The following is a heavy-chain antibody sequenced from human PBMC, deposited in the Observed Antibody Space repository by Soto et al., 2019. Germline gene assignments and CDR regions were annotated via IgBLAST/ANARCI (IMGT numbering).Heavy chain of an antibody. D-gene: IGHD6-19*01. CDR1: GFTFRSYA. Sequence: QVQLVESGGGVVQPGRSLRLSCAASGFTFRSYAMHWVRQAPGKGLEWVAVISYDGSNKYYADSVKGRFTISRDNSKNTLYLQMNSLRAEDTAVYYCATAVAANYFDYWGQGTLVTVSS. CDR3: ATAVAANYFDY. J-gene: IGHJ4*02. CDR2: ISYDGSNK. V-gene: IGHV3-30-3*01.